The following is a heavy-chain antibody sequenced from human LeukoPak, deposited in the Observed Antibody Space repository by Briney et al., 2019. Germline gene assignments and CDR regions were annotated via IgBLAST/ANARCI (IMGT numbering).Heavy chain of an antibody. CDR3: AKDLAYSSGWYDAFDI. D-gene: IGHD6-19*01. Sequence: PGGSLRLSCAASGFTFSSYGMHWFRQAPGKGLEWVAVIWYDGSNKYYADSVKGRFTISRDNSKNTLYLQMNSLRAEDTAVYYCAKDLAYSSGWYDAFDIWGQGTMVTVSS. CDR2: IWYDGSNK. CDR1: GFTFSSYG. V-gene: IGHV3-33*06. J-gene: IGHJ3*02.